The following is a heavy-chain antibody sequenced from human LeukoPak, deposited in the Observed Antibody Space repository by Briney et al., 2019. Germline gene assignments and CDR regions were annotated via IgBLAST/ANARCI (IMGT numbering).Heavy chain of an antibody. J-gene: IGHJ4*02. CDR1: GFTFSSYT. Sequence: GGSLRLSCSGSGFTFSSYTMHWVRQAPGKGLEYVSATGSKGGSTYYADSVKGRFTISRDNSKNTLYLQMSSLRAEGTAVYYCVKGYCSSTSCYGDYWGQGALVTVSS. CDR2: TGSKGGST. CDR3: VKGYCSSTSCYGDY. V-gene: IGHV3-64D*09. D-gene: IGHD2-2*01.